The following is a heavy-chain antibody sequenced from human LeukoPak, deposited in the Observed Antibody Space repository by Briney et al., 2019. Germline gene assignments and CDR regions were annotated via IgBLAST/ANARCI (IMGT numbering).Heavy chain of an antibody. CDR3: AIADDSSGYLYYFYGMDV. V-gene: IGHV1-8*01. CDR2: MNPNSGNT. D-gene: IGHD3-22*01. Sequence: RASVKVSCKASGYTFTSYDINWVRQATGQGLEWMGWMNPNSGNTGYAQKFQGRDTMTRNTSISTAYMELSSLRSEDTAVYYCAIADDSSGYLYYFYGMDVWGQGTTVTVSS. J-gene: IGHJ6*02. CDR1: GYTFTSYD.